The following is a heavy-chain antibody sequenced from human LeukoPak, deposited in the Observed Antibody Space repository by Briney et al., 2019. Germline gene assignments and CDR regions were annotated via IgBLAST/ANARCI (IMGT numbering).Heavy chain of an antibody. D-gene: IGHD6-13*01. CDR3: ARGQAGAAKGYYFDY. Sequence: PGGSLRLSCAASGFTFSSYAMHWVRQAPGKGLEWVAVISYDGSNKYYADSVKGRFTISRDNSKNTLYLQMNSLRAEDTAVYYCARGQAGAAKGYYFDYWGQGTLVTVSS. J-gene: IGHJ4*02. V-gene: IGHV3-30-3*01. CDR1: GFTFSSYA. CDR2: ISYDGSNK.